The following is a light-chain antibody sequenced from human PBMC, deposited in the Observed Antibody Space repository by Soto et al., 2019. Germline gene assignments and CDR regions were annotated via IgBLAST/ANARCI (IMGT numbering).Light chain of an antibody. V-gene: IGKV1-5*01. CDR1: QSISTW. J-gene: IGKJ1*01. CDR2: DAS. CDR3: QQYNSYSQM. Sequence: DIQMTQSPSTLSASVGDRVTITCRASQSISTWLAWYQQKPGKVPKLLIYDASSLESGVPSRFSGSGSGTEFTLTISSLQPDDSATYYCQQYNSYSQMFGQGTKVDIK.